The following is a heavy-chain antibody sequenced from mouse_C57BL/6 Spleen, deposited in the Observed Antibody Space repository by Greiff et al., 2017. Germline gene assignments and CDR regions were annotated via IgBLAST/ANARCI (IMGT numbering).Heavy chain of an antibody. CDR1: GYTFTSYW. Sequence: QVQLQQPGAELVRPGTSVKLSCKASGYTFTSYWMHWVKQRPGQGLEWIGVIDPSDSYTNYNQKFKGKATLTVDTSSSTAYMQLSSLTSEDSAVYYCARKGYAMDYGGQGTSVTVSS. J-gene: IGHJ4*01. CDR2: IDPSDSYT. CDR3: ARKGYAMDY. V-gene: IGHV1-59*01.